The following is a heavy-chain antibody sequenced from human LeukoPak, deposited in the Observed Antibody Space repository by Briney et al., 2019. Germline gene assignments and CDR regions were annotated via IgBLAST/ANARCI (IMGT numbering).Heavy chain of an antibody. J-gene: IGHJ4*02. CDR1: GFSFISYW. CDR3: AGCGGNSCYFDF. V-gene: IGHV3-7*01. CDR2: IKQDGSAK. D-gene: IGHD2-21*01. Sequence: GGSLRLSCAASGFSFISYWMSWVRQAPGKGLEWVANIKQDGSAKTYVDSVKGRFTISRDNAKNSLYLQLKSLRAEDTAVYYCAGCGGNSCYFDFWGQGTLVIVPS.